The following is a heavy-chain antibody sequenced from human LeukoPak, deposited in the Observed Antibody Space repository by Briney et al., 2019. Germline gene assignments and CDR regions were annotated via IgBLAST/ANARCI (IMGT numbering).Heavy chain of an antibody. D-gene: IGHD3-22*01. CDR3: AKNPTYYYDSSGYFDY. Sequence: GGTLRLSCAASGFTFSSYAMSWVRQAPGKGLEWVSAISGSGGSTYYADSVKGRFTISRDNSKNTLYLQMNSLRAEDTAVYYCAKNPTYYYDSSGYFDYWGQGTLVTVSS. V-gene: IGHV3-23*01. CDR2: ISGSGGST. CDR1: GFTFSSYA. J-gene: IGHJ4*02.